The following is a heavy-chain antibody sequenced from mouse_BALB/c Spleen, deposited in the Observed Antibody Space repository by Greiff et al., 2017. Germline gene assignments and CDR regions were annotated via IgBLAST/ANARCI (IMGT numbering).Heavy chain of an antibody. CDR2: ISSGSSTI. CDR3: ARRGGYLYCDV. J-gene: IGHJ1*01. D-gene: IGHD2-2*01. Sequence: DVHLVESGGGLVQPGGSRKLSCAASGFTFSSFGMHWVRQAPEKGLEWFAYISSGSSTIYYADTVKGRFTISRDNPKNTMFLQMTSLRSEDAAMYYCARRGGYLYCDVWGAGTTVTGSS. CDR1: GFTFSSFG. V-gene: IGHV5-17*02.